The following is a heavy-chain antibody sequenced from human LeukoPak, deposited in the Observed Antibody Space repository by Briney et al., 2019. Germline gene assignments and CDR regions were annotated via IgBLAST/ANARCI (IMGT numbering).Heavy chain of an antibody. V-gene: IGHV3-21*01. Sequence: GGSLRLSCAASGFTFSSYSMNWVRQAPGKGLEWVSSISSSSSYIYYADSVKGRFTISRDTAKNSMYMQMNSLRAEDTAVYYCAIAASMNYYDSSGYKWGQGTMVTVSS. CDR2: ISSSSSYI. J-gene: IGHJ3*01. CDR3: AIAASMNYYDSSGYK. CDR1: GFTFSSYS. D-gene: IGHD3-22*01.